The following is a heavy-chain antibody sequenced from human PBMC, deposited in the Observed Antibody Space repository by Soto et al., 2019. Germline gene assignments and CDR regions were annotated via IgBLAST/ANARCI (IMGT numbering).Heavy chain of an antibody. Sequence: QVHLVQSGAEVKKPGASVKVSCKGSGYAFTTYGITWVRQAPGQGLEWMGWISAHNGNTNYAQKLQGRVTVTRDTSSSTADMELRSLRSDVTAVYYFARWRYGDYWGQGALVTVSS. J-gene: IGHJ4*02. CDR2: ISAHNGNT. V-gene: IGHV1-18*01. CDR3: ARWRYGDY. D-gene: IGHD1-1*01. CDR1: GYAFTTYG.